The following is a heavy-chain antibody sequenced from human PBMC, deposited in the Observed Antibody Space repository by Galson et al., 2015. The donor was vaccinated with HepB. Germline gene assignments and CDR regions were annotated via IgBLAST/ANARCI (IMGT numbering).Heavy chain of an antibody. CDR2: IYTSGST. Sequence: ETLSLTCTVSGGSISSYYWSWIRQPAGKGLEWIGRIYTSGSTHYNPSLKSRVTMSVDTSKNQFSLKLSSVTAADTAVYYCARDRGDFWSGYGWFDPWGQGTLVTVSS. J-gene: IGHJ5*02. CDR3: ARDRGDFWSGYGWFDP. D-gene: IGHD3-3*01. V-gene: IGHV4-4*07. CDR1: GGSISSYY.